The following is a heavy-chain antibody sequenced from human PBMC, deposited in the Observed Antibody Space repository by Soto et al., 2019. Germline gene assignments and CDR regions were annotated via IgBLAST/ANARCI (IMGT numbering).Heavy chain of an antibody. Sequence: SETLSLTCTVSGGSVSSSSYYWGWVRQPPGKGLEWIGSVYYSGSTYYNPSLKSRVTISVDNSENQFSLSLISLTAADTAVYYCARNVRYYIDYWGQGTLVTVSS. CDR1: GGSVSSSSYY. J-gene: IGHJ4*02. V-gene: IGHV4-39*01. CDR3: ARNVRYYIDY. CDR2: VYYSGST.